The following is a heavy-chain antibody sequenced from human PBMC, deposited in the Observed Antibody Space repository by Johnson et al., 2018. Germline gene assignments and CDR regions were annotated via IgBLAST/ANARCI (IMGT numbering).Heavy chain of an antibody. CDR3: ANRGFYGMDV. D-gene: IGHD3-3*01. V-gene: IGHV1-69*06. J-gene: IGHJ6*04. CDR2: IIPIFDTT. CDR1: GGTFRDYA. Sequence: QVQLVESGAEVKKPGSSVKVSCQASGGTFRDYAVSWVRQAPGQGLEWVGGIIPIFDTTNYAAKFQGRVKITADKSTSTTYMELTSLRSEDTAICYCANRGFYGMDVWGKGTTVTVSA.